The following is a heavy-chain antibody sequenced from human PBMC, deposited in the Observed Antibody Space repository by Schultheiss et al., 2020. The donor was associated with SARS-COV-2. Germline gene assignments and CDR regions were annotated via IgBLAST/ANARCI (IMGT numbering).Heavy chain of an antibody. CDR2: ISSSSSYI. J-gene: IGHJ6*02. CDR3: AKDAAAGTDGGGKSYYYYYGMDV. Sequence: GGSLRLSCAASGFTFSSYAMSWVRQAPGKGLEWVSSISSSSSYIYYADSVKGRFTISRDNSKNTLYLQMNSLRAEDTAVYYCAKDAAAGTDGGGKSYYYYYGMDVWGQGTTVTVSS. V-gene: IGHV3-23*01. D-gene: IGHD6-13*01. CDR1: GFTFSSYA.